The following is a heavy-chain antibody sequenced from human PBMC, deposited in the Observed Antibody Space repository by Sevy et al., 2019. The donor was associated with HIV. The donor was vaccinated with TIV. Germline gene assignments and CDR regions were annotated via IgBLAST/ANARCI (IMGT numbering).Heavy chain of an antibody. J-gene: IGHJ6*02. CDR3: ARESPRREYYYDSSGYYGMDV. Sequence: GGSLRLSCAASGFTFSSYAMHWVRQAPGKGLEWVAVISYDGSNKYYADSVKGRFTISRDNSKNTLYLQMNSLRAGDTAVYYCARESPRREYYYDSSGYYGMDVWGQGTTVTVSS. D-gene: IGHD3-22*01. V-gene: IGHV3-30*04. CDR1: GFTFSSYA. CDR2: ISYDGSNK.